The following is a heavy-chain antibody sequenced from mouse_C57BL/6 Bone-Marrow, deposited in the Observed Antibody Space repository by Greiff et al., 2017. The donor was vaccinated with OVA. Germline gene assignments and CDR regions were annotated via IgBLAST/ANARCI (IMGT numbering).Heavy chain of an antibody. CDR3: ARYYYGSSFDY. Sequence: EVTLLQSGGCFVQPGGSLRLSFPASGFPFPAYYLSLVPQPPEKALERYEFIKNKANGNTTEYSASVKGRYTITRDNSQSILYLQMNALRAEDSATYYCARYYYGSSFDYWGQGTTLTVSS. CDR1: GFPFPAYY. J-gene: IGHJ2*01. V-gene: IGHV7-3*01. D-gene: IGHD1-1*01. CDR2: IKNKANGNTT.